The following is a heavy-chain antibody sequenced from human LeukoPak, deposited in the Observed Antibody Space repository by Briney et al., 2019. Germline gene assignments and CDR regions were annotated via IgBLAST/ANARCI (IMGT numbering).Heavy chain of an antibody. V-gene: IGHV4-59*01. D-gene: IGHD3-9*01. CDR2: TSYSGST. CDR1: GGSISSYY. Sequence: PSETLSLTCTVSGGSISSYYWSWIRQPPGKRLEWIGYTSYSGSTDYNPSLKCRVTMSVDTSKNQFSLKLSSVTAADTAVYYCGRRTYYDTLTGYTYWYFDLWGRGTLVTVSS. CDR3: GRRTYYDTLTGYTYWYFDL. J-gene: IGHJ2*01.